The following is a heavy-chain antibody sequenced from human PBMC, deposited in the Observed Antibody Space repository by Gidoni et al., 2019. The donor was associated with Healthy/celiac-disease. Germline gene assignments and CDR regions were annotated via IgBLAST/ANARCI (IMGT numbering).Heavy chain of an antibody. CDR2: IYYSGST. D-gene: IGHD6-13*01. V-gene: IGHV4-39*01. CDR3: ARLYSSSWNGALYFDY. CDR1: GGSISSSSYY. J-gene: IGHJ4*02. Sequence: QLQLQESGPGLVKPSETLSLTCTVSGGSISSSSYYWGWSRQPPGKGLEWIGSIYYSGSTYYNPSLKSRVTISVDTSKNQFSLKLSSVTAADTAVYYCARLYSSSWNGALYFDYWGQGTLVTVSS.